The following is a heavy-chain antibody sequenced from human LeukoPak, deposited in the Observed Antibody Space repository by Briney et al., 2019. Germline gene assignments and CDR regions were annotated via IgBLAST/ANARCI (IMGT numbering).Heavy chain of an antibody. V-gene: IGHV5-10-1*01. Sequence: GESLMISCKGSGYSFTSYWISWVRQMPGKGLEWMGRIDPSDSYTNYSPSFQGHVTISADKSISTAYLQWSSLKASDTAMYYCARRLGASPSAEAFDYWGQGTLVTVSS. CDR3: ARRLGASPSAEAFDY. CDR2: IDPSDSYT. D-gene: IGHD1-26*01. CDR1: GYSFTSYW. J-gene: IGHJ4*02.